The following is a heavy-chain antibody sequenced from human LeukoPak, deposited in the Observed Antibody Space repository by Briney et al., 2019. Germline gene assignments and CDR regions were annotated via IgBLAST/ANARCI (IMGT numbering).Heavy chain of an antibody. D-gene: IGHD3-3*01. J-gene: IGHJ6*03. CDR1: GGSISSGSYY. CDR3: ARERLFGVVIISNYYYYMDV. Sequence: PSETLSLTCTVSGGSISSGSYYWSWIRQPAGKGLEWIGRIYTSGSTNYNPSLKSRVTISVDTSKNQFSLKLSSVTAADTAVYCCARERLFGVVIISNYYYYMDVWGKGTTVTVSS. V-gene: IGHV4-61*02. CDR2: IYTSGST.